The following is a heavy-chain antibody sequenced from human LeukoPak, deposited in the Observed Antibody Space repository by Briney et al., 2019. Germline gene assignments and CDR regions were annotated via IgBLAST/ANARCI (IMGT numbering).Heavy chain of an antibody. D-gene: IGHD3-22*01. CDR3: AKAPVAYYYDSSGYYLGFDY. Sequence: GGSLRLSCAASRFTFSSYAMSWVRQAPGKGLEWVSTISGSGGSTYYADSVKGRSTISRDNSKNTLYLQMNSLRAEDTAVYYCAKAPVAYYYDSSGYYLGFDYWGQGTLVTVSS. V-gene: IGHV3-23*01. J-gene: IGHJ4*02. CDR2: ISGSGGST. CDR1: RFTFSSYA.